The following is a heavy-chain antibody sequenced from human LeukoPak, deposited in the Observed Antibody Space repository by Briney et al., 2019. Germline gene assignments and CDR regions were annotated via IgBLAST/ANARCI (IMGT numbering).Heavy chain of an antibody. CDR3: ARRPATVTTTATRSNWFDP. D-gene: IGHD4-11*01. CDR1: GGSFSGYY. CDR2: INHSGST. Sequence: SETLSLTCAVYGGSFSGYYWSWIRQPPGKGLEWTGEINHSGSTNYNPSLKSRVTISVDTSKNQFSLKLSSVTAADTAVYYCARRPATVTTTATRSNWFDPWGQGTLVTVSS. V-gene: IGHV4-34*01. J-gene: IGHJ5*02.